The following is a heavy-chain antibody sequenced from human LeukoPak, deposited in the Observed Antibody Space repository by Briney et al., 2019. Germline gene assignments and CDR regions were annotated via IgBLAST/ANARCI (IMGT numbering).Heavy chain of an antibody. CDR3: AKGTGSTDSSGWYYYYYYGMDV. J-gene: IGHJ6*02. D-gene: IGHD6-19*01. V-gene: IGHV3-23*01. CDR2: ISGSGGST. Sequence: GGSLRLSSAASGFTFSSYAMSWVRQAPGKGLEWVSAISGSGGSTYYADSVKGRFTISRDNSKNTLYLQMNSLRAEDTAVYYCAKGTGSTDSSGWYYYYYYGMDVWGQGTTVTVSS. CDR1: GFTFSSYA.